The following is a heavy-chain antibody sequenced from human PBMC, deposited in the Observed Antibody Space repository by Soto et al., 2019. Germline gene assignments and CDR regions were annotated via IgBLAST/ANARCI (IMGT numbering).Heavy chain of an antibody. D-gene: IGHD3-9*01. CDR1: GGTFSSYA. Sequence: SVKVSCKASGGTFSSYAISWVRQAPGQGLEWMGGIIPIFGTANYAQKFQGRVTITADESTSTAYMELSSLRSEDTAVYYCARVGTIFYWFDPWGQGTLVTVSS. CDR2: IIPIFGTA. V-gene: IGHV1-69*13. J-gene: IGHJ5*02. CDR3: ARVGTIFYWFDP.